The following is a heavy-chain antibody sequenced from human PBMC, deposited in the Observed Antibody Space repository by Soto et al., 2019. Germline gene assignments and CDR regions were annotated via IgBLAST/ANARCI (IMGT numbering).Heavy chain of an antibody. CDR2: IGSRGDST. D-gene: IGHD6-19*01. Sequence: EVQLLEAGGALVQPGGSLRLSCAASGFTFSSFAMSWVRQAPGKGLEWVSAIGSRGDSTYYADSVKGRFTISRDNSKNTLYLQRNSLRAEDTAVYYCAKDLIYGYNSGRPFDSWGQGTLVTVSS. V-gene: IGHV3-23*01. J-gene: IGHJ4*02. CDR3: AKDLIYGYNSGRPFDS. CDR1: GFTFSSFA.